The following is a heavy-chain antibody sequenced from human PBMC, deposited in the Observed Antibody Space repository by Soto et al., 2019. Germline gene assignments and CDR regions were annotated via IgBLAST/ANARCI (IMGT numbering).Heavy chain of an antibody. J-gene: IGHJ6*02. Sequence: ASVKVSCKASGYTFTSYCIHWVRQAPVQSLEWMGWINADNGDTNYAPKVQGRVTMTTDTSTSTAYMELRSLRSDDTAVYYCARAGLLWFGELSRPYYYYGMDVWGQGTSVTVSS. CDR1: GYTFTSYC. V-gene: IGHV1-18*01. D-gene: IGHD3-10*01. CDR2: INADNGDT. CDR3: ARAGLLWFGELSRPYYYYGMDV.